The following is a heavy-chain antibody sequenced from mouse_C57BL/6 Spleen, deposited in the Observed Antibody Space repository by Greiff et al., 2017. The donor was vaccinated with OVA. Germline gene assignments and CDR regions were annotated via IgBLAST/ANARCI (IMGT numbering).Heavy chain of an antibody. Sequence: LVESGPELVKPGASVKISCKASGYAFSSSWMNWVKQRPGKGLEWIGRIYPGDGDTNYNGKFKGKATLTADKSSSTAYMQLSSLTSEDSAVYFCARSGGYDDWYFDYWGQGTTLTVSS. CDR3: ARSGGYDDWYFDY. V-gene: IGHV1-82*01. CDR1: GYAFSSSW. D-gene: IGHD2-2*01. CDR2: IYPGDGDT. J-gene: IGHJ2*01.